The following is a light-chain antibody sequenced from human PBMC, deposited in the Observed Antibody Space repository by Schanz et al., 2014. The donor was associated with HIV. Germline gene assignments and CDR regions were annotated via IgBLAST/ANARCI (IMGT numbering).Light chain of an antibody. Sequence: QSVLTQPPSASVTPGQRVTISCSGSSSNIGSNNVNWYQHVPGTAPKLLIHSNSQRPSWVPARFSGSRSGTSASLAISGLRSEDEADYYCCSYAGTNNLWVFGGGTKLTVL. J-gene: IGLJ3*02. CDR3: CSYAGTNNLWV. V-gene: IGLV1-44*01. CDR1: SSNIGSNN. CDR2: SNS.